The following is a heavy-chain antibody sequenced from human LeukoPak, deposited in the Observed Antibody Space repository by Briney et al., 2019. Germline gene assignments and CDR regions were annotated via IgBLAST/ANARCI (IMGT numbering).Heavy chain of an antibody. CDR2: ISGSSNDI. V-gene: IGHV3-21*01. D-gene: IGHD2-15*01. J-gene: IGHJ4*02. Sequence: GGSLRLSCAASGFPFSIYTMNWVRQAPGKGLEWVSSISGSSNDIYYADSVKGRFPISRDNAKNSLYLQMNSLRAEDTAVYYCATDYYCSGGSCYPPDWGQGTLVTVSS. CDR1: GFPFSIYT. CDR3: ATDYYCSGGSCYPPD.